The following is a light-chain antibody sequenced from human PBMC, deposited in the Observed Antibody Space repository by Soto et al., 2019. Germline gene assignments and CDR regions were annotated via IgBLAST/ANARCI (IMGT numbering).Light chain of an antibody. CDR2: DVS. CDR1: SSDVGGYNY. V-gene: IGLV2-14*03. CDR3: SSYTSSNTHV. Sequence: QSALTQPASVSGSPGQSITISCTGTSSDVGGYNYVSWYQHHSGKAPKVMIYDVSNRPSGVSNRFSGSKSGNTASLTISGLQGEDEADYYCSSYTSSNTHVFGTGTKVTVL. J-gene: IGLJ1*01.